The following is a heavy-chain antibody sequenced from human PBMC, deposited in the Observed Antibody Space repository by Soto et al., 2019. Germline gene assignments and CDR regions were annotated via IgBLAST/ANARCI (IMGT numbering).Heavy chain of an antibody. CDR1: GFTFSSYW. CDR2: IKQDGSDK. J-gene: IGHJ4*02. V-gene: IGHV3-7*01. Sequence: EVQLVESGGGLVQPGGSLRLSCVASGFTFSSYWMSWVGQAPGKGLEWVANIKQDGSDKYYVDSVKGRFTISRDNAKNSLYLQMNSLRAEDTAVYYCARDYYASGSHDYWGQGTLVTVSS. D-gene: IGHD3-10*01. CDR3: ARDYYASGSHDY.